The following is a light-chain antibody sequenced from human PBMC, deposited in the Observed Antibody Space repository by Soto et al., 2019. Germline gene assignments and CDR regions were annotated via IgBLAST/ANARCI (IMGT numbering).Light chain of an antibody. CDR1: QSVSSN. Sequence: EIVMTQSPATLSVSPGERATLSCRASQSVSSNLAWYQQKPGQAPRLLIYGASTRATGIPARLSGSGSGTEFTLTISSLQSEDCAIYYYQQYNNWPPWTFGQGTKVEIK. V-gene: IGKV3-15*01. CDR3: QQYNNWPPWT. J-gene: IGKJ1*01. CDR2: GAS.